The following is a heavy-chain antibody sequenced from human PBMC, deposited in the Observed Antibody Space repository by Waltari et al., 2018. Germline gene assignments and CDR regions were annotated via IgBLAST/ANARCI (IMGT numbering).Heavy chain of an antibody. CDR3: ARDSLATGYWYFDQ. CDR1: GFIFSTYW. Sequence: EVQLVESGGGLVQPGGSLHLSCAASGFIFSTYWRSWVRQAPGKGLEWVASIKQDGSETYFVDSLKGRFTISRDNTENSMYLQMDSLRAEDTAHYYCARDSLATGYWYFDQWGRGTLVTVSS. V-gene: IGHV3-7*01. J-gene: IGHJ2*01. CDR2: IKQDGSET. D-gene: IGHD6-25*01.